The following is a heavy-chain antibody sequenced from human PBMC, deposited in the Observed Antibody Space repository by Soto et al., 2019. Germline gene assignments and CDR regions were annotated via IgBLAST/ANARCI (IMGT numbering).Heavy chain of an antibody. D-gene: IGHD5-12*01. J-gene: IGHJ3*02. CDR3: ARTVRGYSGYDSAFDI. V-gene: IGHV3-33*01. Sequence: GGSLRLSCAASGFTFSSYGMHWVRQAPGKGLEWVAVIWYDGSNKYYADSVRGRFTISRDNSKNTLYLQMNSLRAEDTAVYYCARTVRGYSGYDSAFDIWGQGTMVTVSS. CDR1: GFTFSSYG. CDR2: IWYDGSNK.